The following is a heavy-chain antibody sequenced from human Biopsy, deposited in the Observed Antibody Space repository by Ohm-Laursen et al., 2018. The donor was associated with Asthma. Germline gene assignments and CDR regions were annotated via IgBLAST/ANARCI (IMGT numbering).Heavy chain of an antibody. CDR1: GFSLKIGAVG. CDR3: ARAIRLEDFLTGSFTSYFDN. D-gene: IGHD3/OR15-3a*01. J-gene: IGHJ4*01. CDR2: IYWIDDK. V-gene: IGHV2-5*01. Sequence: TQTLTLTRTFSGFSLKIGAVGVGWIRQPPGKAPECLAVIYWIDDKYYSPSLRNRLTVSKDTSRNRVVLAMTNMEPRDTATYFCARAIRLEDFLTGSFTSYFDNWDPGTLVSVS.